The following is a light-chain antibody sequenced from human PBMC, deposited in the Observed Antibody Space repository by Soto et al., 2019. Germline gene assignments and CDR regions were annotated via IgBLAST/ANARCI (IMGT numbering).Light chain of an antibody. CDR1: QSISSN. CDR2: GVS. J-gene: IGKJ1*01. CDR3: QQYGTSPRT. V-gene: IGKV3-20*01. Sequence: EIVMTQSPATLSVSPGERATLSCRASQSISSNLAWYQQKPGQAPRLLIYGVSTRATGIPDRFSGSGSGTDFTLTISRLDPEDFAVYYCQQYGTSPRTFGQGTKV.